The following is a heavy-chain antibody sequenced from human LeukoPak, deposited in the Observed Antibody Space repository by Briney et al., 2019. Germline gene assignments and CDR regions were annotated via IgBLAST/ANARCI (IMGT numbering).Heavy chain of an antibody. D-gene: IGHD5-18*01. CDR2: ISSSDNTI. CDR3: ARVHRGYSYGRLDY. V-gene: IGHV3-48*02. CDR1: GFAFSDYS. Sequence: GGSLRLSCAASGFAFSDYSMNWVRQAPGKGLEWVSYISSSDNTIHYADSEKGRFTISRDNAKNSLYLEMNSLGDEDTAVYYCARVHRGYSYGRLDYWGQGTLVTVSS. J-gene: IGHJ4*02.